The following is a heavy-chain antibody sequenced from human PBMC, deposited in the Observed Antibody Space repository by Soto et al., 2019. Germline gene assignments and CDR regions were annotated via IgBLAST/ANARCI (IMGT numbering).Heavy chain of an antibody. J-gene: IGHJ6*02. CDR2: ISSSSSYI. D-gene: IGHD6-19*01. V-gene: IGHV3-21*01. Sequence: EVQLVESGGGLVKPGGSLRLSCAASGFTFSSYSMNWVRQAPGKGLEWVSSISSSSSYIYYADSVKGRFTISRDNAKNSLYLQMNSLRAEDTAVYYCAREGAVAGVYYYYGMDVWGQGTTVTVSS. CDR3: AREGAVAGVYYYYGMDV. CDR1: GFTFSSYS.